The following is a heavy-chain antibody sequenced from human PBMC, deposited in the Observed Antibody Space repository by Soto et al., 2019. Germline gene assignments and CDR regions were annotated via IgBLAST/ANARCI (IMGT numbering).Heavy chain of an antibody. J-gene: IGHJ4*01. V-gene: IGHV3-30-3*01. D-gene: IGHD2-15*01. CDR3: AREEIAAYLNN. CDR1: GFTFSSYP. Sequence: QVQLVESGGGVVQPGRSLRLSCAASGFTFSSYPIHWVRQAPGQGLEWVAIIARDGIEKHYADSVNGRFTISRDNSKNTLYLQMNSLRDEDTAMYFCAREEIAAYLNNWGLGTLVTVSS. CDR2: IARDGIEK.